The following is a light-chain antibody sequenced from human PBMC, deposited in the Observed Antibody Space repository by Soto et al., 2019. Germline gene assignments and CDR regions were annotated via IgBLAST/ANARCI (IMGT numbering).Light chain of an antibody. V-gene: IGLV1-44*01. Sequence: QSVLTQPPSASGIPGQSVTISCSGSDSNIGSNTVNWYQQLPGMAPKLLIYINYKRPSGVPDRFSASKSDTSASLAISGLQSEDEAHYYCAVWDDTLDAWVFGGGTKVTVL. CDR3: AVWDDTLDAWV. CDR2: INY. J-gene: IGLJ3*02. CDR1: DSNIGSNT.